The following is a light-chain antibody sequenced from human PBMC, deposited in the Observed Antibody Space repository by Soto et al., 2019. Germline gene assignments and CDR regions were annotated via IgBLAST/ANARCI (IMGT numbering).Light chain of an antibody. CDR3: LQDYNCPYT. J-gene: IGKJ2*01. CDR1: QAIRND. V-gene: IGKV1-6*01. CDR2: AAS. Sequence: AIQMTQSPSSLSASVGDRVTITCRASQAIRNDLAWYQQKPGKAPKLLIFAASSLQSGVSSRFSGSGSGTNFTLTISSLQPEDFAAYYCLQDYNCPYTFGQGTKLEIK.